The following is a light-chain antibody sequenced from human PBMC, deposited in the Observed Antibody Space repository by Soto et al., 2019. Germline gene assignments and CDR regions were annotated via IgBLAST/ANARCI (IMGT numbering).Light chain of an antibody. J-gene: IGLJ1*01. CDR1: SSNIGSNN. Sequence: QSVLTQPPSASGTPGQTVTISCSGSSSNIGSNNVNWYQQLSGTAPKLLIYSNIQRPSGVPDRVSASKSGTSASLAISGLQSEDEADYYCAAWDDSLNGYVFGTGTKVTVL. V-gene: IGLV1-44*01. CDR2: SNI. CDR3: AAWDDSLNGYV.